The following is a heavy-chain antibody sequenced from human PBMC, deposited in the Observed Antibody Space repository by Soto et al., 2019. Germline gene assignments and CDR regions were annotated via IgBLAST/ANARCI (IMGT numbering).Heavy chain of an antibody. J-gene: IGHJ4*02. D-gene: IGHD5-12*01. CDR1: GCTFGDYA. CDR2: IRSKAYGGTT. CDR3: TRVMVESGYDVPLVDY. V-gene: IGHV3-49*03. Sequence: PGGSLRLSCTASGCTFGDYAMSWFRQAPGKGLEWVGFIRSKAYGGTTEYAASVKGRFTISRDDSKSIAYLQMNSMKTEETAVSYCTRVMVESGYDVPLVDYWGKGTLVTVS.